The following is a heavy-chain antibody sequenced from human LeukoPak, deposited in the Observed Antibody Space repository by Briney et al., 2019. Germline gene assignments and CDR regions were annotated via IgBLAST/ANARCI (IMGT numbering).Heavy chain of an antibody. J-gene: IGHJ3*02. D-gene: IGHD2-2*01. CDR2: ISWNSGSI. Sequence: GRSLRLSCAASGLTFDDYAMHWVRQAPGKGLEWVSGISWNSGSIGYADSVKGRFTISRDNAKNSLYLQMNSLRAEDTALYYCAKDITSWLYGAFDIWGQGTMVTVSS. V-gene: IGHV3-9*01. CDR3: AKDITSWLYGAFDI. CDR1: GLTFDDYA.